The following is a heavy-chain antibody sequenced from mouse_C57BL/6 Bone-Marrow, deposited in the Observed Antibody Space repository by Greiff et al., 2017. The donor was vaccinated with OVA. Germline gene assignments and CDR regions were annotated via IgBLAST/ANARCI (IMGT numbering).Heavy chain of an antibody. CDR2: IDPSDSET. CDR1: GYTFTSYW. CDR3: ARGGGPYYFDY. D-gene: IGHD3-3*01. V-gene: IGHV1-52*01. J-gene: IGHJ2*01. Sequence: QVHVKQPGAELVRPGSSVKLSCKASGYTFTSYWMHWVKQRPIQGLEWIGNIDPSDSETHYNQKFKDKATLTVDKSSSTAYMQLRSLTSEDSAVYYCARGGGPYYFDYWGQGTTLTVSS.